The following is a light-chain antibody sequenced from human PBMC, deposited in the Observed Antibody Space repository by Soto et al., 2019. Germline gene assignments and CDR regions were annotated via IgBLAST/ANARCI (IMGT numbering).Light chain of an antibody. J-gene: IGKJ1*01. V-gene: IGKV1-6*01. CDR3: LQDYGDSWT. CDR2: AAS. Sequence: HMTQSPSSLSAFVGEKIIITCRASRDVGSDVSWYQQNPGQAPKLLIYAASNLYTGVPSRFSGSRSGTEFTLTISSLQPEDFASYYCLQDYGDSWTFGQGTKVEIE. CDR1: RDVGSD.